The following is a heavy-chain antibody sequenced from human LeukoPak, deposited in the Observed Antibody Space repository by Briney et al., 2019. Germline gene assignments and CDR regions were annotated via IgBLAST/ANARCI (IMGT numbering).Heavy chain of an antibody. V-gene: IGHV3-23*01. Sequence: GGSLRLSCAASGFTFGSYAMYWVRQALGKGLEWVSGIFGSGGSAHYADSVKGRFTISRDNSKNTVYLQMDSLRAEDTAIYYCAKTTTGYSSGRYPAWPIDYWGQGTLVTVSS. D-gene: IGHD2-15*01. J-gene: IGHJ4*02. CDR1: GFTFGSYA. CDR2: IFGSGGSA. CDR3: AKTTTGYSSGRYPAWPIDY.